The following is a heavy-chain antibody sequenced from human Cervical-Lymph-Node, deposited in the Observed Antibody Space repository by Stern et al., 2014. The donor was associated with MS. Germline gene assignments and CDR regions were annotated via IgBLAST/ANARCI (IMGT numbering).Heavy chain of an antibody. CDR2: INANSGGT. J-gene: IGHJ4*02. Sequence: VQLVESGAEVKKPGASVKVSCKASGYTFTDYYIHWVRQAPGQGLEWMGWINANSGGTNYAQKVQGRVTMTRDTSISTAYVELSGLRSDDTAVFYCARDPSLSEVDLDYWGRGTLVTVSS. CDR1: GYTFTDYY. D-gene: IGHD6-19*01. V-gene: IGHV1-2*02. CDR3: ARDPSLSEVDLDY.